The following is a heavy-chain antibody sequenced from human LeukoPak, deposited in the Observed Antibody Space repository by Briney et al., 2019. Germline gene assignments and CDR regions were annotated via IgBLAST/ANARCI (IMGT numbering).Heavy chain of an antibody. D-gene: IGHD5-18*01. CDR2: IKQDGSEK. J-gene: IGHJ3*02. CDR3: AEEGGYSYGSRAFDI. V-gene: IGHV3-7*01. CDR1: GGSISSGGYS. Sequence: ETLSLTCAVSGGSISSGGYSWSWVRQAPGKGLEWVANIKQDGSEKYYVDSVKGRFTISRDNAKNSLYLQMNSLRAEDTAVYYCAEEGGYSYGSRAFDIWGQGTMVTVSS.